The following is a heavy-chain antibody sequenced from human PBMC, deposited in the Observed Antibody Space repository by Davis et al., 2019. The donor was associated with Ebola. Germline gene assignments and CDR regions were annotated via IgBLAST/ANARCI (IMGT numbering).Heavy chain of an antibody. J-gene: IGHJ5*02. CDR2: ISVRIIT. CDR1: GFIFSSYA. V-gene: IGHV3-23*01. CDR3: AKVHPPTTVTTGWFDP. D-gene: IGHD4-17*01. Sequence: PGGSLRLSCAASGFIFSSYAMSWVRQAPGKGLEWFSSISVRIITFHADSVKGRSTISRDNSKNTLYLQMNSLRAEDTAVYYCAKVHPPTTVTTGWFDPWGQGTLVTVSS.